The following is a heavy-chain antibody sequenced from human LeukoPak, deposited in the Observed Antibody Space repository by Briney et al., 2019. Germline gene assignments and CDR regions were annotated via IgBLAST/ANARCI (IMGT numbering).Heavy chain of an antibody. Sequence: SVKVSCKASGGTFSSYAISWVRQAPGQGLEWMGGIIPIFSTANYAQKFQGRVTITTDESTSTAYMELSSLRSEDTAVYYCARDVGGSFITMIEYSDGFDIWGQGTMVTVSS. J-gene: IGHJ3*02. CDR3: ARDVGGSFITMIEYSDGFDI. CDR1: GGTFSSYA. D-gene: IGHD3-22*01. V-gene: IGHV1-69*05. CDR2: IIPIFSTA.